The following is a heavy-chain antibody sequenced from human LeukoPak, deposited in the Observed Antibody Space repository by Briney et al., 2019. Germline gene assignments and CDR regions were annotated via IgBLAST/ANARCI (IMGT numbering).Heavy chain of an antibody. CDR3: TRRAYYDSSGYNPTAGYFDL. CDR1: GGSMFSYY. J-gene: IGHJ2*01. V-gene: IGHV4-4*08. Sequence: AETLSLTCSVSGGSMFSYYWNWIRQSPGKGLEWIGFVYSNGMTTYNPSLRSRGTISIATSRNQFSLRLTSVTAADTATYYCTRRAYYDSSGYNPTAGYFDLWGRGTLVTVS. CDR2: VYSNGMT. D-gene: IGHD3-22*01.